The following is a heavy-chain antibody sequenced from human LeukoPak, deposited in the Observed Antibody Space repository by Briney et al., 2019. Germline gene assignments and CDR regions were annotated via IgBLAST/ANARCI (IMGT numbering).Heavy chain of an antibody. D-gene: IGHD4-11*01. J-gene: IGHJ4*02. CDR3: VRDLTRLDVDDY. CDR2: INPNNGDT. V-gene: IGHV1-2*02. Sequence: GASVKVSCKASVYTLTAYYIHWVRQAPGQGLEWMAWINPNNGDTNYAQKFLGRVTVTSDTSISTAYMELSRLTSDDTAIYYCVRDLTRLDVDDYWGQGTLVTVFS. CDR1: VYTLTAYY.